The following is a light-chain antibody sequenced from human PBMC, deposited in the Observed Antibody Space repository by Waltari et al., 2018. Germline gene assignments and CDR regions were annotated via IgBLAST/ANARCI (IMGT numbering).Light chain of an antibody. CDR2: AAS. CDR1: QNIYSN. J-gene: IGKJ2*03. CDR3: QHYYDNPYS. Sequence: IQMTQSPSALSASVGDRVTISCRASQNIYSNLAWYQQKPGKAPKLLIYAASSLQSGIPSRFSVSGSGTDFTLTISSLQPEDSAAYYCQHYYDNPYSFGQGTKVEIK. V-gene: IGKV1-6*01.